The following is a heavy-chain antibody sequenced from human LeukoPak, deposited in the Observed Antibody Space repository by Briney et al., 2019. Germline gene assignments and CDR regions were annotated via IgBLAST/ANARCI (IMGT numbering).Heavy chain of an antibody. V-gene: IGHV4-39*07. D-gene: IGHD5-18*01. CDR3: ARGSYGFRFDP. CDR1: GGSISSRRYY. Sequence: SETLSLTCMFSGGSISSRRYYWGWIRQPPGKGLEWIGSIYYSGSTYYNPSLKSRVTISVDTSKNQFSLKLSSVTAADTAVYYCARGSYGFRFDPWGQGTLVTVSS. CDR2: IYYSGST. J-gene: IGHJ5*02.